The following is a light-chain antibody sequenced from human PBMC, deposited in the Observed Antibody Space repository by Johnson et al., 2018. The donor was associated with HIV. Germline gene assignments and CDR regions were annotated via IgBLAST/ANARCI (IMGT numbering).Light chain of an antibody. CDR2: DNN. CDR3: GTWASSLSAGV. J-gene: IGLJ1*01. Sequence: QSVLTQSPSVSAAPGQKVTISCSGSSSNIGNNYVSWYQQLPGTAPKLLIYDNNERPSGIPDRFSGSKSGTSATLGITGLQTGDEADYYCGTWASSLSAGVFGTGTKVTVL. V-gene: IGLV1-51*01. CDR1: SSNIGNNY.